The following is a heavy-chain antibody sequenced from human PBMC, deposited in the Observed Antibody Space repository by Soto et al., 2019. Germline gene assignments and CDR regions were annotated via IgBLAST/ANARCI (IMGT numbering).Heavy chain of an antibody. D-gene: IGHD1-26*01. CDR1: GFTFSSYW. V-gene: IGHV3-74*01. J-gene: IGHJ4*02. CDR2: INSDGSST. CDR3: ARGGIVGATPAGY. Sequence: GGSLRLSCAASGFTFSSYWMHWVRQAPGKGLVWVSRINSDGSSTSYADSVKGRFTISRDNAKNTLYLQMNRLRAEDTAVYYCARGGIVGATPAGYWGQGTLVTVSS.